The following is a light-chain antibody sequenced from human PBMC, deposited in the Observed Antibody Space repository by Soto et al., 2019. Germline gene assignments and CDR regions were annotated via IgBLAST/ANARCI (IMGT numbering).Light chain of an antibody. V-gene: IGLV2-14*01. CDR2: DVS. CDR3: SSYTSSSTLYV. Sequence: QCALTQPDSGTGYVGESITISCTGTNTDIGGYDYVSWYQQHPGKAPKLMIYDVSNRPSGVSNRFSGSKSGNTASLTISGLQAEDEADYYCSSYTSSSTLYVFGTGTKVTVL. J-gene: IGLJ1*01. CDR1: NTDIGGYDY.